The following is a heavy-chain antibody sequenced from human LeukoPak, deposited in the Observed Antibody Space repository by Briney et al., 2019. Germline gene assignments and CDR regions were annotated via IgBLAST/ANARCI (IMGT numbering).Heavy chain of an antibody. CDR2: ISHDGGNK. CDR3: AKVNYYDSSGYLDY. Sequence: GRSLRLSCAASGFTFSSYGVHWVRQAPGKGLEWMAVISHDGGNKYYADSVKGRFTISRDNSKNTVYLQMNSLRAEDTAVYYCAKVNYYDSSGYLDYWGQGTLVTVSS. J-gene: IGHJ4*02. D-gene: IGHD3-22*01. CDR1: GFTFSSYG. V-gene: IGHV3-30*18.